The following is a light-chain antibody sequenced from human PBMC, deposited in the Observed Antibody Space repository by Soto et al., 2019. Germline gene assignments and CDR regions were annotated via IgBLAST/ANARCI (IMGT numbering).Light chain of an antibody. V-gene: IGLV4-69*01. Sequence: PVLAKSLSASASLGASVTVTCTLSSGYRSYAIAWHQKQPEKGPRYLMKVNRDGSHSKGDGIPDRFSGSSSGAERYLTISSLQAEDEADYYCQTWVGTGNVVFGGGTKVTVL. CDR2: VNRDGSH. CDR3: QTWVGTGNVV. J-gene: IGLJ2*01. CDR1: SGYRSYA.